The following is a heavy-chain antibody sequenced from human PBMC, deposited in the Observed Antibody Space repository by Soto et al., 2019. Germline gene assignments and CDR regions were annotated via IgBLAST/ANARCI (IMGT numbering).Heavy chain of an antibody. CDR2: IYFTGST. J-gene: IGHJ5*02. CDR3: TRGPPRVQWFDP. Sequence: SETLSLTCTVSGGAASSGTYYWSWIRQPPGKGLEWIGHIYFTGSTNYNPSLKSRVTMSLDTSRNQFSLKLSSVTAADTAVYYCTRGPPRVQWFDPWGLGTLVTVSS. CDR1: GGAASSGTYY. V-gene: IGHV4-61*01.